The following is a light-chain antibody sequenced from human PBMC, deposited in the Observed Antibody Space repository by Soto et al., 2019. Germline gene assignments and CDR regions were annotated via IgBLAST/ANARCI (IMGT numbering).Light chain of an antibody. CDR2: AAS. CDR3: HQSYMTPPT. Sequence: DIHMTQSPSSLSASVGDRVTITCRASQNINGYVNWYQQKPGRAPKLLIYAASILDSGVPPRFSGSGFGTDFTLVIDSLQPDDFATYYCHQSYMTPPTFGQG. J-gene: IGKJ2*01. CDR1: QNINGY. V-gene: IGKV1-39*01.